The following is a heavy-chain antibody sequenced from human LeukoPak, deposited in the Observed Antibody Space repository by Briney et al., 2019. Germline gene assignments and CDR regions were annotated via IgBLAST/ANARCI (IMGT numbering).Heavy chain of an antibody. Sequence: GGSLRLSCAASGFTLDDYAMHWVRQAPGKGLEWVSGISCNSGSIGYADSVKGRFTISRDNAKNSLYLQMNSLRAEDTALYYCAKIGSSGCYYGVLGDAFDIWGQGTMVTVSS. D-gene: IGHD3-22*01. CDR3: AKIGSSGCYYGVLGDAFDI. CDR2: ISCNSGSI. V-gene: IGHV3-9*01. CDR1: GFTLDDYA. J-gene: IGHJ3*02.